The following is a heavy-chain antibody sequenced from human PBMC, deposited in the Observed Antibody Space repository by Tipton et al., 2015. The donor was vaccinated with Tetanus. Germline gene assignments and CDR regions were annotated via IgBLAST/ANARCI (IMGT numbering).Heavy chain of an antibody. CDR2: VDYFGST. CDR3: ARRSVSARFDD. Sequence: TLSLTCTVSGGSISTYHWNWIRQSPGKGLEWIGYVDYFGSTKINPSLKSRVAMSVDTAENQLSLKLSSVTAADTAVYYCARRSVSARFDDWGQGTLVTVSS. CDR1: GGSISTYH. D-gene: IGHD6-6*01. J-gene: IGHJ4*02. V-gene: IGHV4-59*12.